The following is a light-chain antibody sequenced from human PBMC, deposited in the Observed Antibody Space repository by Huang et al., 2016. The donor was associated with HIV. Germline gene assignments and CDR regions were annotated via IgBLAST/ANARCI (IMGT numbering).Light chain of an antibody. CDR1: QRLLHSDGDTY. CDR2: KFS. J-gene: IGKJ3*01. Sequence: VVMTQSPLSLSVTLGQPASISCKSSQRLLHSDGDTYLNWLHQRPGQSPRRLIYKFSKRDAVVPDRCGGIGSGTYFTLEISRVEPEDVGFYYCIQCTHLFTFGPGTTVDIK. V-gene: IGKV2-30*02. CDR3: IQCTHLFT.